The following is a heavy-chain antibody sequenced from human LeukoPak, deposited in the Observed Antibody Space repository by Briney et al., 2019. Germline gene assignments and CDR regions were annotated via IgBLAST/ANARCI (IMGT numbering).Heavy chain of an antibody. Sequence: SETLSLTCTVSGGSISSYYWSWIRQPPGKGLEWIGYIYYSGSTNYNPSLKSRVTISVDTSKNQFSLKLSSVTAADTAVYYCAREGGSSPTGDDAFDTWGQGTMVTVSS. V-gene: IGHV4-59*01. CDR2: IYYSGST. J-gene: IGHJ3*02. CDR3: AREGGSSPTGDDAFDT. D-gene: IGHD1-26*01. CDR1: GGSISSYY.